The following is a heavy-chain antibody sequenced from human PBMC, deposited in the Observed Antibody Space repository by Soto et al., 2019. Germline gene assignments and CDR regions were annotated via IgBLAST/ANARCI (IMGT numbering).Heavy chain of an antibody. V-gene: IGHV3-53*01. CDR2: IYSGGST. D-gene: IGHD3-22*01. CDR3: ARDVESSGRLEYFQH. Sequence: EVQLVESGGGSIQPGGSLRLSCAASGFTVSSNYMSWVRQAPGKGLEWVSVIYSGGSTYYADSVKGRFTISRDNSKNTLYLQMNSLRAEDTAVYYCARDVESSGRLEYFQHWGQGTLVTVSS. CDR1: GFTVSSNY. J-gene: IGHJ1*01.